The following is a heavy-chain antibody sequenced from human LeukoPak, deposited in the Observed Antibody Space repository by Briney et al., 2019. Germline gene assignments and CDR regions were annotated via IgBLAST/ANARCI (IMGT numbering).Heavy chain of an antibody. CDR2: IIPIFGTA. CDR3: ARLYCSGGSCYSPFDY. D-gene: IGHD2-15*01. CDR1: GGTFSSYA. Sequence: ASVKVSCKASGGTFSSYAISWVRQAPGQGLEWMGGIIPIFGTANYAQKFQGRVTITPDKSTSTAYMELSSLRSEDTAVYYCARLYCSGGSCYSPFDYWGQGTLVTVSS. V-gene: IGHV1-69*06. J-gene: IGHJ4*02.